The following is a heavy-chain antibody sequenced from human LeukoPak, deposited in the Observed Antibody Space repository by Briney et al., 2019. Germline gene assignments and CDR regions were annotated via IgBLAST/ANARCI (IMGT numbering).Heavy chain of an antibody. Sequence: SETLSLTCAVYGGSFSGYYWSWIRQPPGKGLEWIGEINHSGSTNYNPSLKSRVTISVDTSKNQFSLKLSSVTAADTAVYYCARAPDDSSGYYPLDYWGQGTLVTVSS. J-gene: IGHJ4*02. V-gene: IGHV4-34*01. D-gene: IGHD3-22*01. CDR3: ARAPDDSSGYYPLDY. CDR2: INHSGST. CDR1: GGSFSGYY.